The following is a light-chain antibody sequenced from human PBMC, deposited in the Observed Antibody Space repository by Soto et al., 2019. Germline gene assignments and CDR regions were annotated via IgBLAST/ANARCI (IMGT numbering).Light chain of an antibody. Sequence: QSALTQPASVSGSPGQSITVSCTGTSSDVGGYNYVSWYQQHPGKAPKLMVYDVSNRPSGVSNRFSGSKSGNTASLTISGLQAEDEADYYCSSYTSSSTPAFGNGTKVTVL. CDR1: SSDVGGYNY. CDR3: SSYTSSSTPA. J-gene: IGLJ1*01. V-gene: IGLV2-14*01. CDR2: DVS.